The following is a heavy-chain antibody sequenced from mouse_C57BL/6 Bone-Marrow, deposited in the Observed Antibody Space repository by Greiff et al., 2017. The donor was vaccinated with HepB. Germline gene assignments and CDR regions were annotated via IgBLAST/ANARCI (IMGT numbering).Heavy chain of an antibody. V-gene: IGHV1-22*01. CDR3: ARSYYSNNGYAMDD. CDR1: GYTFTDYN. CDR2: ISPNNGGT. Sequence: VQLKESGPGLVQPGASVKMSCKASGYTFTDYNMYWVKQSHGKSLEWVGYISPNNGGTSYNQKFKGKATLTVNKSNSTAYMELRSLTSEDSAVYDFARSYYSNNGYAMDDWGQGTPVTVSS. D-gene: IGHD1-1*01. J-gene: IGHJ4*01.